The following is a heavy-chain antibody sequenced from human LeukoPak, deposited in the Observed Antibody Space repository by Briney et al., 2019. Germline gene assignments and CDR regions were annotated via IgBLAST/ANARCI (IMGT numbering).Heavy chain of an antibody. D-gene: IGHD6-13*01. CDR1: GYTFTSYY. Sequence: GASVKASCKASGYTFTSYYMHWVRQAPGQGLEWMGIINPSGGSTSYAQKFQGRVTMTRDTSTSTVYMELSSLRSEDTAVYYCARGGSSSWYPAGAFDIWGQGTMVTVSS. J-gene: IGHJ3*02. CDR3: ARGGSSSWYPAGAFDI. V-gene: IGHV1-46*01. CDR2: INPSGGST.